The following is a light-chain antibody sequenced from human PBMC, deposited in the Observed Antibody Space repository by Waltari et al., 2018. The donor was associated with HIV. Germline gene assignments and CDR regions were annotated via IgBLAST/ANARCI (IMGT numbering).Light chain of an antibody. CDR2: EVS. CDR3: CAYAGSTTYVI. J-gene: IGLJ2*01. V-gene: IGLV2-23*02. CDR1: TRHVGRSNL. Sequence: QSALTQPASVSGAPGQSITIPRTGHTRHVGRSNLVPWDQQHPGKAPKLMNHEVSKRPSGVANRFSGSKSGNTASLTISGLQAEDEADYYCCAYAGSTTYVIFGGGTKLTVL.